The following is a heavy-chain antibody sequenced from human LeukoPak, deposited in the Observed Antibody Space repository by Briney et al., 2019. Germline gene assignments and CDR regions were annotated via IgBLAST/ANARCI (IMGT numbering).Heavy chain of an antibody. CDR1: GFTFSSYA. D-gene: IGHD2-21*01. Sequence: PGGSLRLSCAASGFTFSSYAMHWVRQAPGKGLEWVAVISYDGSNKYYADSVKGRFTISRDNSKNTLYLQMNSLRAEDTAVYYCAKSSTRGAFVVGLDYWGQGTLVTVSS. CDR2: ISYDGSNK. J-gene: IGHJ4*02. CDR3: AKSSTRGAFVVGLDY. V-gene: IGHV3-30-3*02.